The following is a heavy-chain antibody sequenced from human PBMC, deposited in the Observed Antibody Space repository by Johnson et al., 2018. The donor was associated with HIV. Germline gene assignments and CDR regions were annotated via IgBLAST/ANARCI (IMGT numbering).Heavy chain of an antibody. J-gene: IGHJ3*02. Sequence: VQLVESGGGVVRPGGSLRLSCAASGFTFDDYGVSWVRQAPAKGLEWVAVIGYDGSTYYADSVKGRFTISRDNSKNTLYLQMNSLRAEDTAVYYCAKDGDWDTVAHAFDIWGQGTMVTVSS. V-gene: IGHV3-23*04. CDR1: GFTFDDYG. D-gene: IGHD5-12*01. CDR3: AKDGDWDTVAHAFDI. CDR2: IGYDGST.